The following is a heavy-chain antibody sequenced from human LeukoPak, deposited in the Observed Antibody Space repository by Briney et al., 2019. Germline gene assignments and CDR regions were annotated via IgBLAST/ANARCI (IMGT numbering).Heavy chain of an antibody. Sequence: TGGSLRLSCAASGFTFSDYYMSWICQAPGKGLEWVSYISSSGSTIHYADSAKGRFTISRDNTKNSLYLQMNSLRAEDTAVYYCARAKGSYSFDYWGQGTLVTVSS. D-gene: IGHD3-10*01. J-gene: IGHJ4*02. V-gene: IGHV3-11*01. CDR2: ISSSGSTI. CDR3: ARAKGSYSFDY. CDR1: GFTFSDYY.